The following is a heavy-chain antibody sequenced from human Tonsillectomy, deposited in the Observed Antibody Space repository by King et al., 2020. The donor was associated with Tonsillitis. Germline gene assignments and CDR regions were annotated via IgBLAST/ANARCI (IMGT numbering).Heavy chain of an antibody. J-gene: IGHJ6*02. CDR2: INPSGDSI. CDR3: AREGGGTGVEHLFMYYGLDG. CDR1: GYSFTEYY. V-gene: IGHV1-46*04. D-gene: IGHD2-8*02. Sequence: QLVQSGAEVKKPGASVKVSCKTSGYSFTEYYIHWVRQAPGQGLEWMGIINPSGDSISYAQNLQGRVTMTRDTSTSTVHMELSSLRAEDTGVYDCAREGGGTGVEHLFMYYGLDGGGQGMAVTVSS.